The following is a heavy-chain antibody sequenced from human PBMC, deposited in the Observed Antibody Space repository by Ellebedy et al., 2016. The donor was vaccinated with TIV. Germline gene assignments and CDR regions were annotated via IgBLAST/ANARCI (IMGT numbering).Heavy chain of an antibody. CDR3: AKDRAYSYGTGFDY. D-gene: IGHD5-18*01. V-gene: IGHV3-30*18. Sequence: GGSLRLXXAASGFTFSNYGMHWVRQAPGKGLEWVAVISYDGSNKHYADSVKGRFTISRDNSKNTLYLQVNSLRAEDTAVYYCAKDRAYSYGTGFDYWGQGTLVTVSS. CDR1: GFTFSNYG. CDR2: ISYDGSNK. J-gene: IGHJ4*02.